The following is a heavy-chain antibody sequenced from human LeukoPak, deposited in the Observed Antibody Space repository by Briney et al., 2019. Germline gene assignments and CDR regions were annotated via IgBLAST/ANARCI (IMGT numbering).Heavy chain of an antibody. CDR3: AREGRENDSSGYFDY. J-gene: IGHJ4*02. V-gene: IGHV4-59*01. Sequence: PSETLSLTCTISGGSLKYYYLNWIRQSPGKGLEWIGYIYYTGSTKYDPSLESRVTISLDTSENQFSLKLTTVTAADTAVYYCAREGRENDSSGYFDYWGQGTLVPV. D-gene: IGHD3-22*01. CDR2: IYYTGST. CDR1: GGSLKYYY.